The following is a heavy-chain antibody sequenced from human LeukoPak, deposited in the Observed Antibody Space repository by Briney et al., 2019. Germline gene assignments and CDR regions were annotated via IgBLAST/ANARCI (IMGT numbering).Heavy chain of an antibody. Sequence: ASVKVSCKASGYTFTSYGISWVRQAPGQGLEWMGWISAYNGNTIYAQKFQGRVTMTEDTSTDTACMELSSLRSEDTAVYYCAPAGGGDLNWFDPWGQGTLVTVSS. CDR3: APAGGGDLNWFDP. V-gene: IGHV1-18*01. D-gene: IGHD2-21*02. CDR2: ISAYNGNT. J-gene: IGHJ5*02. CDR1: GYTFTSYG.